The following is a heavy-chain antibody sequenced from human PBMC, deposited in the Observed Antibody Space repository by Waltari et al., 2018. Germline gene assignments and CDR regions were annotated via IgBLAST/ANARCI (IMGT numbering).Heavy chain of an antibody. CDR3: ATYIGASIGTAAFDV. V-gene: IGHV4-39*02. CDR2: MSYNGAT. D-gene: IGHD5-12*01. Sequence: QLQLQESGPGLGKPSETLSLTCIVSGGSITSNRHYWAWTRQHPVQGREWIETMSYNGATYSSPSLKSRVTVSRDTSKNHLSLKLGSVTAADTAVYYCATYIGASIGTAAFDVWGQGTMVTVSS. CDR1: GGSITSNRHY. J-gene: IGHJ3*01.